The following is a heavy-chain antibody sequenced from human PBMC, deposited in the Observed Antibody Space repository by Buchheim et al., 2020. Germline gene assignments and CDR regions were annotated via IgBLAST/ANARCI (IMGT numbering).Heavy chain of an antibody. CDR3: AKGSLGYCSSTSCYTPAYYYYYMDV. D-gene: IGHD2-2*02. CDR1: GFTFSSYA. V-gene: IGHV3-23*01. J-gene: IGHJ6*03. CDR2: ISGSGGST. Sequence: EVQLLESGGGLVQPGGSLRLSCAASGFTFSSYAMSWVRQAPGQGLEWVSAISGSGGSTSYADSVKGRFTISRDNSKNTPYLQMNSLRAEDTAVYYCAKGSLGYCSSTSCYTPAYYYYYMDVWGKGTT.